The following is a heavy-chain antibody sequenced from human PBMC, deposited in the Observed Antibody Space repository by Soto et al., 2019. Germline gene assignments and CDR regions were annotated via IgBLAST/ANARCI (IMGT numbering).Heavy chain of an antibody. J-gene: IGHJ4*02. V-gene: IGHV4-4*02. CDR1: GGSISSSNW. CDR3: ARDKVEMATIATSYFDY. D-gene: IGHD5-12*01. Sequence: QVQLQESGPGLVKPSGTLSLTCAVSGGSISSSNWWSWVRQPPGKGLEWIGEIYHSGSTNYNPSLTSRVTISVDKSKNQFSLKLSSVTAADTAVYYCARDKVEMATIATSYFDYWGQGTLVTVSS. CDR2: IYHSGST.